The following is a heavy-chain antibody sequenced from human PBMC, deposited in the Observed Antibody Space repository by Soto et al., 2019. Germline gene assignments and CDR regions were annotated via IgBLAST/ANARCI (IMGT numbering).Heavy chain of an antibody. CDR1: GFTFDDYA. Sequence: EVQLVESGGGLVQPGRSLRLCYAASGFTFDDYAMHWVRQAPGKGLEWVSGISWNSASIGYADSVKGRFTISRDNTRNSLYLQMNSLRAEDTALYFCANCGSYLHDAFHTWGQGTMVTVSS. CDR3: ANCGSYLHDAFHT. D-gene: IGHD1-26*01. CDR2: ISWNSASI. V-gene: IGHV3-9*01. J-gene: IGHJ3*02.